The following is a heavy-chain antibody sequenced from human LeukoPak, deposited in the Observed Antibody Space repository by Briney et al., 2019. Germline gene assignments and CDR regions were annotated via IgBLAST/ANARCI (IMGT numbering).Heavy chain of an antibody. J-gene: IGHJ4*02. V-gene: IGHV1-2*02. CDR2: INPNSGGT. CDR1: GYTFTGYF. CDR3: ARDTALDY. D-gene: IGHD5-18*01. Sequence: ASVKVSCKASGYTFTGYFIHWVRQAPGQGLQWMGWINPNSGGTNYAQKFQGRVTMTRDTSISTAYMELSRLRSDDTAVYYCARDTALDYWGQGTLVTVSS.